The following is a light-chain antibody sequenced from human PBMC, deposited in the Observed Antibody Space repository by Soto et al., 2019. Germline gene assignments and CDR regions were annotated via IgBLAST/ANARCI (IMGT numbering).Light chain of an antibody. Sequence: DIQMTQSPSTLSASVGDTVTVTCRASQSVSGWLAWYQQKPGKAPKLLIYAASSLQSGVPSRFSGSGSGTHFTLTISSLQPEDFAVYYCQQYGSSPPGITFGQGTRLEIK. J-gene: IGKJ5*01. V-gene: IGKV1-5*01. CDR2: AAS. CDR1: QSVSGW. CDR3: QQYGSSPPGIT.